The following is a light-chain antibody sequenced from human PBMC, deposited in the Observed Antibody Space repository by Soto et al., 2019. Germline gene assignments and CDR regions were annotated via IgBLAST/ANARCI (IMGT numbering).Light chain of an antibody. V-gene: IGKV3-15*01. CDR2: GAS. CDR1: QSVSSN. Sequence: EIVMTQSPATLSLSPGERATLSCRASQSVSSNFAWFQQKPGQAPRLLIYGASTRATGIPARFSGSGSGTEFTLTISSLQSEDFAVYYCQQYNDWPQTFGQGTKVDIK. J-gene: IGKJ1*01. CDR3: QQYNDWPQT.